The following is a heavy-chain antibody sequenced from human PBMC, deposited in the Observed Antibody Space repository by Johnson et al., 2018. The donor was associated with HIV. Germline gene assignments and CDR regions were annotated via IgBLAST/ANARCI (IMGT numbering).Heavy chain of an antibody. J-gene: IGHJ3*02. CDR2: FYRNGGST. CDR1: GFTLDDYD. CDR3: ARGGYNWNDFLNDAFDI. D-gene: IGHD1-1*01. V-gene: IGHV3-20*04. Sequence: VQLVESGGGVVRPGGSLRLSCVASGFTLDDYDMSWVRQAPGKGLEWVCGFYRNGGSTGYPDSVKGRFTISRDNSKNTLYLQMNSLRAEDTAVYYCARGGYNWNDFLNDAFDIWGQGTMVPVSS.